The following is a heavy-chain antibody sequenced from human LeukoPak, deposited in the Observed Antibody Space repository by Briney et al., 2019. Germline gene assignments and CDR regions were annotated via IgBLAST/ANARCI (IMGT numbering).Heavy chain of an antibody. J-gene: IGHJ6*02. CDR3: ASGPSTYYYFAVDV. CDR1: GGSFSGYY. CDR2: INHGGGT. V-gene: IGHV4-34*01. Sequence: SETLSLTCAVYGGSFSGYYWSWIRQPPGKGLEWIGEINHGGGTNYNPSLKSRVTMSVEKSKNQFSLKLSSVTAADTAVYYCASGPSTYYYFAVDVWGPGTTVTVSS.